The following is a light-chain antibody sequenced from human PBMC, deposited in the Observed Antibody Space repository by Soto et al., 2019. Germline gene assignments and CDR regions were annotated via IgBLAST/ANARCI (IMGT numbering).Light chain of an antibody. Sequence: VFLAQSPGTLSLSPGGRATLSCRASQSVSRRLAWYQQRPGQSPRLLISGASMRASGVPVRFIGSGSGTDFTLTITRLEPEDFAVYYCQQYGGSPITFGLGTRLEIK. CDR2: GAS. CDR1: QSVSRR. J-gene: IGKJ5*01. CDR3: QQYGGSPIT. V-gene: IGKV3-20*01.